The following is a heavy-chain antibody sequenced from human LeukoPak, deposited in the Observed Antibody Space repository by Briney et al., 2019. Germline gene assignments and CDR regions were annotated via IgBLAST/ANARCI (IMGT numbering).Heavy chain of an antibody. D-gene: IGHD1-14*01. V-gene: IGHV3-21*01. CDR3: ARVSEYNWFDP. Sequence: GRSLRLSCAASGFTFSSYGMHWVRQAPGKGLEWVSSISSSSRYIYYADSVKGRFTISRDNAKNSLYLQMNSLRAEDTAVYYCARVSEYNWFDPWGQGTLVTVSS. J-gene: IGHJ5*02. CDR2: ISSSSRYI. CDR1: GFTFSSYG.